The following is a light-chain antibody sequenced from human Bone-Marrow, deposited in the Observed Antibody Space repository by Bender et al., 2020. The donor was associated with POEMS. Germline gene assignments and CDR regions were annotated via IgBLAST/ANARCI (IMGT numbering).Light chain of an antibody. CDR1: SSNIGNHR. CDR3: SAWDDSLSGCV. CDR2: YDD. J-gene: IGLJ2*01. V-gene: IGLV1-36*01. Sequence: QSVVTQPPSLSEAPRQRVTISCSGSSSNIGNHRVNWYQQLPGEAPKLLIYYDDLLTPGVSDRFSASKSGTSAYLAISGLQSEDEALYYCSAWDDSLSGCVFGGGTKL.